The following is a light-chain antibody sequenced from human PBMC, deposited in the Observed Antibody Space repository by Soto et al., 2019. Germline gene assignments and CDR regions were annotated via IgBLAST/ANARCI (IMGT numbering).Light chain of an antibody. V-gene: IGLV1-51*01. CDR2: DNS. CDR3: GTWDSSLSAVV. J-gene: IGLJ2*01. Sequence: QSVLTQPPSVSAAPGQKVTISCSGSSSNIGNNYVSWYQHLPGTAPKLLISDNSERPSGIPDRCSGSKSGTSATLGITGLQAGDEADYYCGTWDSSLSAVVFGGGTKLTVL. CDR1: SSNIGNNY.